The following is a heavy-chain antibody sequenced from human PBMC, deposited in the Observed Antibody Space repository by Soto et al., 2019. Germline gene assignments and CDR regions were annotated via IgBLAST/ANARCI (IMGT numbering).Heavy chain of an antibody. CDR3: ARVAPENFFWSGYYPPNYFDY. CDR1: GHTFTSYG. D-gene: IGHD3-3*01. J-gene: IGHJ4*02. V-gene: IGHV1-18*01. CDR2: ISAYNGNT. Sequence: GASVKVSCKASGHTFTSYGISWVRQAPGQGLEWMGWISAYNGNTNYAQKLQGRVTMTTDTSTSTAYMELRSLRSDDTAVYYCARVAPENFFWSGYYPPNYFDYWGQGTLVTVSS.